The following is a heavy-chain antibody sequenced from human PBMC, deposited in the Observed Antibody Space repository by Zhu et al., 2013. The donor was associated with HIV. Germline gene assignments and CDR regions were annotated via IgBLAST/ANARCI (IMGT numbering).Heavy chain of an antibody. CDR2: IIPDIGTT. D-gene: IGHD1-20*01. Sequence: QAQLVQSGAEVKKPGSSVKVSCKASGGSFHSYAVNWVRQAPGQGLEWMGGIIPDIGTTNYAQKLQGRVTITADVSTGTAYMELSSLRSEDTAVYYCASVYTLDSVPKFWGQGTLVTVSS. CDR3: ASVYTLDSVPKF. V-gene: IGHV1-69*01. J-gene: IGHJ4*02. CDR1: GGSFHSYA.